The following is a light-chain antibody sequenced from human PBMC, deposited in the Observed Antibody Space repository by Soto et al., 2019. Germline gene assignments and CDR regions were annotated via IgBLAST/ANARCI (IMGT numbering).Light chain of an antibody. CDR2: DTS. V-gene: IGLV7-46*01. J-gene: IGLJ7*01. Sequence: QTVVTQEPSLTVSPGGTVTLTCGSSTGDVTNGRWPYWFQQRPGQVPRTLIHDTSNKHSWTPARFSGSLLGGKAALPLSGAQPEDGAAYYCLLFYDGVAVFGGGTQLPVL. CDR3: LLFYDGVAV. CDR1: TGDVTNGRW.